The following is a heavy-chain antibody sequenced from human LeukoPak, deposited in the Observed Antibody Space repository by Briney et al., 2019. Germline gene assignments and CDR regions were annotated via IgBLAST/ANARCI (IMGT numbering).Heavy chain of an antibody. CDR1: GASISSSSYY. V-gene: IGHV4-39*01. CDR2: VYYSGST. D-gene: IGHD3-10*01. J-gene: IGHJ4*02. CDR3: ARAGVETYYGKSYFDY. Sequence: SETLPLTCTVSGASISSSSYYWGWIRQPPGKGLEWIGSVYYSGSTSYNPTLKSRVTISVDTSKNQFSLKLSSVTAADTAVYYCARAGVETYYGKSYFDYWGQGTLVTVSS.